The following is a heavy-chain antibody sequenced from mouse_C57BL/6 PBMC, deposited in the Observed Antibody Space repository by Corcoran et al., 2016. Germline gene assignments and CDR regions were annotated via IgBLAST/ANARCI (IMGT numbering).Heavy chain of an antibody. D-gene: IGHD1-1*02. CDR1: GYTFTTYG. CDR3: ARRGGGKGYFDV. Sequence: QIQLVQSGPELKKPGETVKISCKASGYTFTTYGMSWGKQAPGKGLKWVGWINTYSGVPTYADDFKGRFAFSLETSASTAYLQINNLKNEETATYFCARRGGGKGYFDVWGTGTTVTVSS. CDR2: INTYSGVP. V-gene: IGHV9-3*01. J-gene: IGHJ1*03.